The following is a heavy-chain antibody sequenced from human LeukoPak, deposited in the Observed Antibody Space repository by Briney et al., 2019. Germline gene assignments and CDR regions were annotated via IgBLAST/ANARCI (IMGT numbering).Heavy chain of an antibody. CDR2: ISWNSGSI. Sequence: TGGSLRLSCAASGFTFDDYAMHWVRQAPGKGLEWVSGISWNSGSIGYADSVKGRFTISRDNAKNSLYLQMNSLRAEDTALYYCAKDRGSGGEYQLLWAYGMDVWGQGTTVTVSS. CDR1: GFTFDDYA. D-gene: IGHD2-2*01. J-gene: IGHJ6*02. V-gene: IGHV3-9*01. CDR3: AKDRGSGGEYQLLWAYGMDV.